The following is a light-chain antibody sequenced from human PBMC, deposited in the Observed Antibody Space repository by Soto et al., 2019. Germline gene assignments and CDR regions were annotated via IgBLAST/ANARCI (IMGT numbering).Light chain of an antibody. J-gene: IGLJ3*02. Sequence: QLVLTQPPSVSGAPGQRVTISCTGSSSNIGAGYDVHWYQQLPGTAPKLIIFSNRSRPSGVPDRFSGSKSGTSASLAITGLQAEDEADYYCQSYDSSLSVVFGGGTKLTVL. CDR2: SNR. CDR1: SSNIGAGYD. V-gene: IGLV1-40*01. CDR3: QSYDSSLSVV.